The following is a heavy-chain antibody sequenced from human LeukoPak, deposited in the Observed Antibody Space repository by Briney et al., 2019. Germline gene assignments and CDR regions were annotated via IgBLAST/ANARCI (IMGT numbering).Heavy chain of an antibody. CDR3: ARRAGAYSHPYDY. J-gene: IGHJ4*02. CDR2: ISWSSGSI. D-gene: IGHD4/OR15-4a*01. CDR1: GFTFRSYA. Sequence: GRSLTLSCAASGFTFRSYAMHWVRQAPGKGLEWVSGISWSSGSIGYADSVKGRFTISRDNAKNSLYLQMNSLRAEDTAVYYCARRAGAYSHPYDYWGQGTLVTVSS. V-gene: IGHV3-9*01.